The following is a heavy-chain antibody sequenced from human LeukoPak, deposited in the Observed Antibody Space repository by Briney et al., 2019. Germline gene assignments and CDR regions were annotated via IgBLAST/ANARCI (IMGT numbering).Heavy chain of an antibody. CDR2: ISSSSSYI. CDR1: GFTFSSYS. D-gene: IGHD4-17*01. V-gene: IGHV3-21*01. CDR3: AKDQGDGAYYF. J-gene: IGHJ4*02. Sequence: GGSLRLSCVASGFTFSSYSMNWVRQAPGKGLEWVSSISSSSSYIHYADSVKGRFTISRDNAKNSLYLQMNSLRAEDTAVYYCAKDQGDGAYYFWGQGTLVTVSS.